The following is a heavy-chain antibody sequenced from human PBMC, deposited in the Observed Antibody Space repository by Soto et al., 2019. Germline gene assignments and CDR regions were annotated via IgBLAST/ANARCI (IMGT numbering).Heavy chain of an antibody. Sequence: QMRLVQSGPEVRRPGASVKVSCKASGFSFSRSAVHWVRQARGQGLEWIGWIVGFSGNTNYAQRVPQRLSFTRDLSTSTVYMELYNLTSDDTAIYFCAADNSGYLDSAFDIWGQGTAVIVSS. D-gene: IGHD3-22*01. CDR3: AADNSGYLDSAFDI. CDR2: IVGFSGNT. V-gene: IGHV1-58*01. J-gene: IGHJ3*02. CDR1: GFSFSRSA.